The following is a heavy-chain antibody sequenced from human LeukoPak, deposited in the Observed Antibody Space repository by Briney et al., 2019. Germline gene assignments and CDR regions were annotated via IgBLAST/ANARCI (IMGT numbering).Heavy chain of an antibody. CDR2: IYTSGST. V-gene: IGHV4-4*07. CDR3: ARVAAVAGLDYYYYYYMDV. CDR1: GGSISSYY. Sequence: SETLSLTCTVSGGSISSYYWSWLRQPAGKGLEWIGRIYTSGSTNYNPSLKSRGTMSVDTSKNQFYLKLSSVTAADTAVYYCARVAAVAGLDYYYYYYMDVWGKGTTVTISS. J-gene: IGHJ6*03. D-gene: IGHD6-19*01.